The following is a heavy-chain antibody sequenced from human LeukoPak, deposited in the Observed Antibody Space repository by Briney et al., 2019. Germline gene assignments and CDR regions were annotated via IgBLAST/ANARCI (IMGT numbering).Heavy chain of an antibody. CDR3: ATVRSGSW. V-gene: IGHV3-23*01. CDR1: GFTFRSYG. CDR2: ISGSGGST. D-gene: IGHD1-26*01. Sequence: GGTLRLSCAASGFTFRSYGMSWVRQAPGKGLEWVSAISGSGGSTYYADSVKGRFTISRDNSKNTLYLQMNSLRAEDTAVYYCATVRSGSWWGQGTLVTVSS. J-gene: IGHJ4*02.